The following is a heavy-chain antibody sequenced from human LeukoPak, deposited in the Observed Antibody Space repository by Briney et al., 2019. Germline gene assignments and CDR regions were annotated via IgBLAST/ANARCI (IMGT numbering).Heavy chain of an antibody. CDR3: ARSRYCSGGSCYSNYFDY. CDR2: INPNSGGT. Sequence: ASVKVCCKASGYTFTGYYMHWVRQAPGQGLEWMGWINPNSGGTNYAQKFQGRVTMTRDTSISTAYMELSRLRSDDTAVYYCARSRYCSGGSCYSNYFDYWGQGTLVTVSS. J-gene: IGHJ4*02. V-gene: IGHV1-2*02. D-gene: IGHD2-15*01. CDR1: GYTFTGYY.